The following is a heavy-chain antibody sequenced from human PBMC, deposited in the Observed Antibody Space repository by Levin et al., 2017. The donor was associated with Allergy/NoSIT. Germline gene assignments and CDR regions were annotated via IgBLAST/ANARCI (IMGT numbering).Heavy chain of an antibody. J-gene: IGHJ6*02. V-gene: IGHV4-34*01. CDR2: INHTGNT. CDR1: GGSFTDYF. CDR3: ARSPPTPFWAGHLSYYHHCGMDV. D-gene: IGHD3-16*01. Sequence: ASETLSLTCAVYGGSFTDYFWSWIRQSPGKGLEWIGEINHTGNTKYNPSLKSRVTISLDTSKSQFSLTSRSVTAADAAVYYCARSPPTPFWAGHLSYYHHCGMDVWGQGTTVTVSS.